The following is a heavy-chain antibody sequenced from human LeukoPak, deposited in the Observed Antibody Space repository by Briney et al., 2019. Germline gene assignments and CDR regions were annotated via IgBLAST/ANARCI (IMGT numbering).Heavy chain of an antibody. CDR2: IKKDGSEK. Sequence: GGSLRLSCAASGFTLSSYAMSWVRQAPGKGLEWVANIKKDGSEKYYVESVKGRFTISRDNAQNSVYLQMDSLRVEDTAVYYCAREATGYSASWGDYWGQGTLVTVSS. J-gene: IGHJ4*02. CDR1: GFTLSSYA. V-gene: IGHV3-7*01. CDR3: AREATGYSASWGDY. D-gene: IGHD6-13*01.